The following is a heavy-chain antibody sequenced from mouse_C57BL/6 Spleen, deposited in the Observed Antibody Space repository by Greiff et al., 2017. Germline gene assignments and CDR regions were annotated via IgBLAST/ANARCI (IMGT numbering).Heavy chain of an antibody. CDR1: GYTFTSYW. CDR2: IYPGSGST. J-gene: IGHJ4*01. Sequence: QVQLQQPGAELVKPGASVKMSCKASGYTFTSYWINWVKQRPGQGLEWIGDIYPGSGSTNYNEKFKSKATLTVDPSSSTAYMQLSSLTSDISAVYYCAREDLEDDMDYWGQGTSVNVSS. CDR3: AREDLEDDMDY. V-gene: IGHV1-55*01.